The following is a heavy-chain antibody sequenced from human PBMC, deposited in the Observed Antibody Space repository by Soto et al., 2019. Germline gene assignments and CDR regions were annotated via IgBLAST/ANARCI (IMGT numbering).Heavy chain of an antibody. CDR2: ISYDGSNK. V-gene: IGHV3-30*18. Sequence: QVQLVESGGGVVQPGRSLRLSCAASGFTFSSYGMHWVRQAPGKGLEWVAVISYDGSNKYYADSVKGRFTISRDNSKNTLYLQMNSLRAEDTAVYYCAKGGAYYDFWSGPFDPRGQGTLVTVSS. CDR3: AKGGAYYDFWSGPFDP. D-gene: IGHD3-3*01. CDR1: GFTFSSYG. J-gene: IGHJ5*02.